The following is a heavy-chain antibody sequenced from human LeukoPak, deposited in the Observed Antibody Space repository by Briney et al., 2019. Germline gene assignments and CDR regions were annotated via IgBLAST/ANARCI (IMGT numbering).Heavy chain of an antibody. D-gene: IGHD6-19*01. V-gene: IGHV3-23*01. CDR3: AKHRLPVAGSPSKNPTAYFED. Sequence: QSGGSLRLSCAASEFTFSSYAMSWVRQAPGKGLEWVSAISSSGHVTFYADSVKGRFTVSRDQSQYTLFLHMSSLRADDTAVYYCAKHRLPVAGSPSKNPTAYFEDWGQGILVTVSS. CDR2: ISSSGHVT. J-gene: IGHJ4*02. CDR1: EFTFSSYA.